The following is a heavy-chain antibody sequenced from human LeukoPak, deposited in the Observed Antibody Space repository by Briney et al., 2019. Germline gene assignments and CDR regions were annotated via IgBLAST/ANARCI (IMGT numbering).Heavy chain of an antibody. V-gene: IGHV3-74*01. D-gene: IGHD4-23*01. Sequence: GGSLRLSCTASGFTFSSYWMHWVRHAPGKGLVWVSRINSDGSSTTYADSVKGRFTISRDNAKNTLYLQMNNLRAEDTAVYYCARAGGNPFKTLDYWGQGTLVTVSS. CDR3: ARAGGNPFKTLDY. J-gene: IGHJ4*02. CDR2: INSDGSST. CDR1: GFTFSSYW.